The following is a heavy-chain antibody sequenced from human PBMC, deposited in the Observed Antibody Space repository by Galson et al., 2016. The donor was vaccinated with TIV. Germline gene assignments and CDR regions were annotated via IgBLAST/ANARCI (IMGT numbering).Heavy chain of an antibody. J-gene: IGHJ6*02. CDR1: GYTFSVYY. V-gene: IGHV1-2*02. Sequence: SVKVSCKASGYTFSVYYVHWVRQAPGQGLVWMGWINPNTGGTNYAQKFQGRVSMTRDKSISTAYMELTRLKSDDTALYYCARDGSYGLDVWGQGTTVTVSS. CDR3: ARDGSYGLDV. CDR2: INPNTGGT.